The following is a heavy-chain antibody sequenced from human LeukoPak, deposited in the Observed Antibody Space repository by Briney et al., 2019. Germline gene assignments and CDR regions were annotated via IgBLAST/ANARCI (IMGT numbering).Heavy chain of an antibody. CDR3: ARGTYNWFDP. D-gene: IGHD3/OR15-3a*01. Sequence: SVKVSCKVSGYTLTELSMHWVRQAPGKGLEWMGGFDPEDGETIYAQKFQGRVTMTRNTSISTAYMELSSLRSEDTAVYYCARGTYNWFDPWGQGTLVTVSS. J-gene: IGHJ5*02. CDR2: FDPEDGET. V-gene: IGHV1-24*01. CDR1: GYTLTELS.